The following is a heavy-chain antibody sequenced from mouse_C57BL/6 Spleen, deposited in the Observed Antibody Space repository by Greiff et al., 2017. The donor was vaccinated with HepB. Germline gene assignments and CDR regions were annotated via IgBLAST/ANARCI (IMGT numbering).Heavy chain of an antibody. J-gene: IGHJ2*01. CDR2: ISSGGSYT. Sequence: EVKLVESGGDLVKPGGSLKLSCAASGFTFSSYGMSWVRQTPDKRLEWVATISSGGSYTYYPDSVKGRFTISRDNAKNTLYLQMSSLKSEDTAMYYCARWNYYSNLYYFDYWGQGTTLTVSS. D-gene: IGHD2-5*01. V-gene: IGHV5-6*01. CDR3: ARWNYYSNLYYFDY. CDR1: GFTFSSYG.